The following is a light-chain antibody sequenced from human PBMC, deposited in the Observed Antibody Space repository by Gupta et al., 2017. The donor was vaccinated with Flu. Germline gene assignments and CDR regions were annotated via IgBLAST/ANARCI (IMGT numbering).Light chain of an antibody. CDR2: KDS. J-gene: IGLJ2*01. CDR3: QSADSSCTYVV. CDR1: ALPKQY. Sequence: SYELTQPPSVSVSPGQTARITCSGDALPKQYAYWYQQKPGQAPVLVLYKDSERPSGIPERFSGSSSGTTVTLTISGVQAEDEADYYCQSADSSCTYVVFGGGTKLTVI. V-gene: IGLV3-25*02.